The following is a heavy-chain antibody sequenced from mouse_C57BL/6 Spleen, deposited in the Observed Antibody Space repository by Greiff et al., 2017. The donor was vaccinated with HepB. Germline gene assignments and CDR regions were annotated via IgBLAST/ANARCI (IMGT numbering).Heavy chain of an antibody. CDR2: IDPSDNET. CDR1: GYTFTSYW. CDR3: ARYLDGYYGAWFAY. Sequence: VQLQQPGAELVRPGSSVKLSCKASGYTFTSYWMHWVKQRPIQGLEWIGNIDPSDNETHYNQKFKDKATLTVDKSSSTAYMQLSSLTSEDSAVYYCARYLDGYYGAWFAYWGQGTLVTVSA. V-gene: IGHV1-52*01. J-gene: IGHJ3*01. D-gene: IGHD2-3*01.